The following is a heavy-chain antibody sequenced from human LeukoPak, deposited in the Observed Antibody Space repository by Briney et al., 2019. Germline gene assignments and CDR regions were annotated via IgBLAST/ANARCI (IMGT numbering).Heavy chain of an antibody. Sequence: GASVKVSCEASGYTFTSYGISWVRQAPGQGLEWMGWISAHNGNTNYAQKLQGRVTMTTDTSTSTAYMELRSLRSDDTAVYYCARGSITMVRGVIITDSYYYYMDVWGKGTTVTVSS. V-gene: IGHV1-18*01. CDR3: ARGSITMVRGVIITDSYYYYMDV. CDR2: ISAHNGNT. J-gene: IGHJ6*03. D-gene: IGHD3-10*01. CDR1: GYTFTSYG.